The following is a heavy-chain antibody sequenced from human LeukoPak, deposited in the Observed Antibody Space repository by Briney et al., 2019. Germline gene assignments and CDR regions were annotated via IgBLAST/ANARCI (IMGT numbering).Heavy chain of an antibody. D-gene: IGHD6-13*01. CDR3: ARNRGSSSRWYNWFDP. CDR2: IYYSGST. V-gene: IGHV4-61*01. CDR1: GYSISSGYY. Sequence: PSETLSLTCTVSGYSISSGYYWGWIRQPPGKGLEWIGYIYYSGSTNYNPSLKSRVTISVDTSKNQFSLKLSSVTAADTAVYYCARNRGSSSRWYNWFDPWGQGTLVTVSS. J-gene: IGHJ5*02.